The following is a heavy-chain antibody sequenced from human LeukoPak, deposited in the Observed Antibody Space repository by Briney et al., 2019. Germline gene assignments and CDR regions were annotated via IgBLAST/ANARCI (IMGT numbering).Heavy chain of an antibody. Sequence: SETLSLTCSVSGDSIRRDNWWTWVRRSPGKGLEWLGEIYDSGKTNYHPSLRSRIAISIDTAKRQFSLELTAVTAADTAVYYCANHYSGYIDYWGQGTLVTVSS. CDR2: IYDSGKT. J-gene: IGHJ4*02. CDR3: ANHYSGYIDY. CDR1: GDSIRRDNW. D-gene: IGHD5-12*01. V-gene: IGHV4/OR15-8*02.